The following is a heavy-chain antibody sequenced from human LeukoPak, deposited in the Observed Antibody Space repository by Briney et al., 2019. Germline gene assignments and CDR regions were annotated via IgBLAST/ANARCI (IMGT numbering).Heavy chain of an antibody. J-gene: IGHJ3*02. CDR2: ISSSSSYI. Sequence: GGSLRLSCAASGFTFSSYSMNWVRQAPGKGLEWVSSISSSSSYIYYADSVKGRFTISRDNSKNTLFVQMNSLRTEDTAVYYCARSGVQWQWLLTYDAFDIWGQGTMVTVSS. CDR1: GFTFSSYS. CDR3: ARSGVQWQWLLTYDAFDI. V-gene: IGHV3-21*01. D-gene: IGHD6-19*01.